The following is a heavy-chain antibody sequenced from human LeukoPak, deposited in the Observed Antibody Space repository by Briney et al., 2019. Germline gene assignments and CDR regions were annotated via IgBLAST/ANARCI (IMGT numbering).Heavy chain of an antibody. CDR3: AQTQDSIDY. Sequence: GGSLRLSCVASGFTLSSYSINWVRQAPGQGLDWVSYISSDSNTIYYADSVKGRFTISRDNSKNTLYLQMNSLRAEDTAVYYCAQTQDSIDYWGQGTLVTVSA. CDR2: ISSDSNTI. CDR1: GFTLSSYS. J-gene: IGHJ4*02. V-gene: IGHV3-48*01.